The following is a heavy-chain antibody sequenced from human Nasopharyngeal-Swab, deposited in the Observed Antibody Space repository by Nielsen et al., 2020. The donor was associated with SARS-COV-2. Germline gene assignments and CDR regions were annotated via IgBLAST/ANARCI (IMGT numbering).Heavy chain of an antibody. Sequence: SQTLSLTCAISGDSVSSNNVGWNWIRQSPSRGLEWPGRTYYGSKWYNHYAPSVKSRVTIKPDTSKNQFSLQMDSVTPEDSAVYYCARGFLQTGFDYWGQGTLVTVSS. CDR2: TYYGSKWYN. J-gene: IGHJ4*02. CDR3: ARGFLQTGFDY. D-gene: IGHD3-9*01. CDR1: GDSVSSNNVG. V-gene: IGHV6-1*01.